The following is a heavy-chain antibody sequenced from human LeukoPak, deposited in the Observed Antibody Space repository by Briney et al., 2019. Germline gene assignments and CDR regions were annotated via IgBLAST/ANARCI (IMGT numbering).Heavy chain of an antibody. J-gene: IGHJ4*02. D-gene: IGHD1-26*01. V-gene: IGHV3-30*04. Sequence: GGSLRLSCAASGFTFSSYAMHWVRQAPGKGLEWVAVISYDGSNKYYADSVKGRLTISRDNSKNTLYLQMNSLRAEDTAVYYCGSLIVVAPSFDYWGQGTLVTVSS. CDR2: ISYDGSNK. CDR3: GSLIVVAPSFDY. CDR1: GFTFSSYA.